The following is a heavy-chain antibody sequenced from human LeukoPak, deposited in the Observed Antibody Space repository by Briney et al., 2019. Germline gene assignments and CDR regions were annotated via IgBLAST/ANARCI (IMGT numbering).Heavy chain of an antibody. J-gene: IGHJ6*03. CDR2: MNPNSGNT. Sequence: ASVKVSCKASGYTFTSYDINWVRQATGQGLEWMGWMNPNSGNTGYAQKFQGRVTMTRNTSISTAYMELSSLRSEDTAVYYCARGQRGRKIGYYYYMDVWGKGTTVTVSS. D-gene: IGHD1-14*01. CDR1: GYTFTSYD. CDR3: ARGQRGRKIGYYYYMDV. V-gene: IGHV1-8*01.